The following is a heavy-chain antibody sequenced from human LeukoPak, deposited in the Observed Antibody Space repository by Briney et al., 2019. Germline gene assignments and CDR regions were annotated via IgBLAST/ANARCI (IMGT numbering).Heavy chain of an antibody. D-gene: IGHD1-1*01. CDR3: VRELAY. Sequence: GGTLRLSCAASGFTISTYMKNWVRQAPGKGLEWLSYISSDSGAIYYADSVQGRFTISRDNAQKSLYLQMNSLRVEDTGVYYCVRELAYWGQGALVTVSS. J-gene: IGHJ4*02. CDR1: GFTISTYM. CDR2: ISSDSGAI. V-gene: IGHV3-48*01.